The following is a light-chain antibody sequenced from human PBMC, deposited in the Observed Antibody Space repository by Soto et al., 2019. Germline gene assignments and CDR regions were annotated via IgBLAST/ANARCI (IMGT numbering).Light chain of an antibody. V-gene: IGKV1-27*01. CDR3: HKYNTVPWT. Sequence: DTQISQSPSSLSASIGDRVTITCRASQDIKIYVAWYQQKPGKVPELLIYAASALHSGVPSRFSGSGSGTEFTLTITSLQPEDVATYYCHKYNTVPWTFGQGTKVEI. CDR2: AAS. CDR1: QDIKIY. J-gene: IGKJ1*01.